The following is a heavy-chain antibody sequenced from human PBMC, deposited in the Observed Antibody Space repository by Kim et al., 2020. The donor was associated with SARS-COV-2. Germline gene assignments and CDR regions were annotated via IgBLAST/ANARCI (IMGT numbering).Heavy chain of an antibody. J-gene: IGHJ6*02. Sequence: SETLSLTCTVSGGSISSYYWSWIRQPPGKGLEWIGYIYYSGSTNYNPSLKSRVTISVDTSKNQFSLKLSSVTAADTAVYYCARCVVVLGGVYGMDVWGQGTTVTVSS. CDR3: ARCVVVLGGVYGMDV. D-gene: IGHD3-3*02. CDR2: IYYSGST. CDR1: GGSISSYY. V-gene: IGHV4-59*13.